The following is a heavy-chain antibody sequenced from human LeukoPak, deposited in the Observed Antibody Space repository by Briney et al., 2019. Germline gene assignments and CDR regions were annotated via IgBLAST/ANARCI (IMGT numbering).Heavy chain of an antibody. J-gene: IGHJ5*02. CDR1: GGSISSGSYY. Sequence: SQTLSLTCTVSGGSISSGSYYWSWIRQPAGKGLEWIGRIYTSGSTNYNPSLKSRVTISVDTSKNQFSLKLSSVTAADTAVYYCARSYSNYRSQLFDPWGQGTLVTVSS. CDR3: ARSYSNYRSQLFDP. D-gene: IGHD4-11*01. CDR2: IYTSGST. V-gene: IGHV4-61*02.